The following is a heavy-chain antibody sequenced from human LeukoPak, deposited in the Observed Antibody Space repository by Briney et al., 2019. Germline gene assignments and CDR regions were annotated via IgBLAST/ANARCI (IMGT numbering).Heavy chain of an antibody. D-gene: IGHD5-18*01. V-gene: IGHV4-4*07. CDR2: IYTSGST. Sequence: KTSETPSLTCTVSGGSISSYYWSWIRQPAGKGLEWIGRIYTSGSTNYNPSLKSRVTMSVDTSKNQFSLKLSSVTAADTAVYYCARGSTYSYGYGYYYYYYYMDVWGKGTTVTVSS. CDR1: GGSISSYY. CDR3: ARGSTYSYGYGYYYYYYYMDV. J-gene: IGHJ6*03.